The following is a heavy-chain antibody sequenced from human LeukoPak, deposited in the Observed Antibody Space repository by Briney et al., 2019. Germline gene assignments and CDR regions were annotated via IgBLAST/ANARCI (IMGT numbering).Heavy chain of an antibody. CDR3: ARHYGP. Sequence: PSETLSLTCTVSGGSISSYYWSWIRQPPGKELEWIGYIYYSGSTIYSPSLKSRVTISVDTSKNQFSLKLNSVTAADTAVYYCARHYGPWGQGTLVTVSS. CDR2: IYYSGST. J-gene: IGHJ5*02. CDR1: GGSISSYY. D-gene: IGHD3-10*01. V-gene: IGHV4-59*08.